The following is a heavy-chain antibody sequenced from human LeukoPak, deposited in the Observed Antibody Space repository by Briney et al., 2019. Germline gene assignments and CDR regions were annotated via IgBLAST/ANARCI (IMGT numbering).Heavy chain of an antibody. CDR3: ARGRAFGYMDV. D-gene: IGHD3-3*02. CDR2: ISSSSGYI. V-gene: IGHV3-21*01. Sequence: GGSLRLSCAASGFTLSSYSMNWVRQTPGKGLEWVSSISSSSGYIYYADSVKGRFTISRDNAKNSLYLQMNSLKAEDTAVYYCARGRAFGYMDVWGKGTTVTVSS. J-gene: IGHJ6*03. CDR1: GFTLSSYS.